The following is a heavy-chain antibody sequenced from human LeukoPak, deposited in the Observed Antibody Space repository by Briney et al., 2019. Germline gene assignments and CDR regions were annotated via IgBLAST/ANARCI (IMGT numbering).Heavy chain of an antibody. V-gene: IGHV3-21*01. J-gene: IGHJ4*02. Sequence: GGSLRLSCAASGFTFSRYSMNWVRQAPGKGLEWVSSISTSSSYIYYADSVKGRFTISRDNAKNSLYLQMNSLRAEDTAVYYCAREDPEGTFDYWGQGTLVTVSS. CDR2: ISTSSSYI. CDR3: AREDPEGTFDY. D-gene: IGHD3-10*01. CDR1: GFTFSRYS.